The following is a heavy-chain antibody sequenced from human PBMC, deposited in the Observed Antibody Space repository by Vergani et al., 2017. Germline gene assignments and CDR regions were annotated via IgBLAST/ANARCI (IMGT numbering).Heavy chain of an antibody. CDR3: AIVPRVVVTATLDY. CDR2: ISSSSSYI. J-gene: IGHJ4*02. D-gene: IGHD2-21*02. V-gene: IGHV3-21*01. CDR1: GFTFSSYS. Sequence: EVQLVESGGGLVKPGGSLRLSCAASGFTFSSYSMNWVRQAPGKGLEWVSSISSSSSYIYYADSVKGRFTISRDNAKNSLYLQMNSLRAEDTAVYYCAIVPRVVVTATLDYWGQGTLVTVSS.